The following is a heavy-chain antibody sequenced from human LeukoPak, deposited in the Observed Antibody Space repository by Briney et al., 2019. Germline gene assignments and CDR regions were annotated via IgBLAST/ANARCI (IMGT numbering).Heavy chain of an antibody. J-gene: IGHJ4*02. D-gene: IGHD3-16*01. CDR1: GFTLSNYS. CDR2: ISSSSSYI. V-gene: IGHV3-21*01. CDR3: ARDGGNYYLDY. Sequence: GGSLRLSCLSSGFTLSNYSMNWVRQAPGKGLEWVSSISSSSSYIYYADSVKGRFTISRDNAKNSLYLQMNSLRAEDTAVYYCARDGGNYYLDYWGQGTLVTVSS.